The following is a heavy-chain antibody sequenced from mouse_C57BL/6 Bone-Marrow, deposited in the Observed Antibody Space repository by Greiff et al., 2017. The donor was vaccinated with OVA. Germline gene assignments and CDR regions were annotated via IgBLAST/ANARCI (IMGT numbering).Heavy chain of an antibody. J-gene: IGHJ1*03. CDR1: GFTFSDYG. CDR2: ISSGSSTI. Sequence: EVMLVESGGDLVKPGGSLKLSCAASGFTFSDYGMHWVRQAPEKGLEWVAYISSGSSTIYYADTVKGRFTISRDNAKNTLFLQMTSLRSEDTAMYYCARNLRYFDVWGTGTTVTVSS. CDR3: ARNLRYFDV. V-gene: IGHV5-17*01.